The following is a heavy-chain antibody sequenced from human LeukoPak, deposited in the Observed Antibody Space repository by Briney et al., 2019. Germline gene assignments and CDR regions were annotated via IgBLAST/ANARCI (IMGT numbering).Heavy chain of an antibody. CDR3: ARDLGGSYDDAFDI. J-gene: IGHJ3*02. V-gene: IGHV4-59*01. D-gene: IGHD1-26*01. CDR1: GGSISSYY. Sequence: SETLSLTCTVSGGSISSYYWSWIRQPPGKGLEWIGYIYYSGSTNYNPSLKSRVTISVATSKNQFSLKLSSVTAADTAVYYCARDLGGSYDDAFDIWGQGTMVTVSS. CDR2: IYYSGST.